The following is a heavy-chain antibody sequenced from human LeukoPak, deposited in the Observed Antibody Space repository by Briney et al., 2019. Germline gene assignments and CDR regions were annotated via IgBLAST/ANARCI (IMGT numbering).Heavy chain of an antibody. CDR3: AKDLYSGGAASKMDGYYYYGMDV. D-gene: IGHD2-21*01. CDR1: GFTFSSYG. J-gene: IGHJ6*02. Sequence: GGSLRLSCAASGFTFSSYGMHWVRQAPGKGLEWVSLISGDGGSTYYADSVKGRFTISRDNSKNSLYLQMNSLRTEDTALYYCAKDLYSGGAASKMDGYYYYGMDVWGQGTTVTVSS. V-gene: IGHV3-43*02. CDR2: ISGDGGST.